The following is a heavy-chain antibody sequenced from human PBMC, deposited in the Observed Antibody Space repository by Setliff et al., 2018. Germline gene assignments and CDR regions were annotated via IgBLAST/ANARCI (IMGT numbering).Heavy chain of an antibody. J-gene: IGHJ6*03. D-gene: IGHD1-26*01. CDR3: ARAPPNRYSGSYEYFYMDV. V-gene: IGHV4-59*08. CDR1: GVSIRGFY. Sequence: SETLSLTCTVSGVSIRGFYWTWIRQPPKRGLEWLGYAFHTGKTDYNPSLMSRVIISIDMSRKQFSLKVSSVTAADTAVYYCARAPPNRYSGSYEYFYMDVWGKGTTVTVSS. CDR2: AFHTGKT.